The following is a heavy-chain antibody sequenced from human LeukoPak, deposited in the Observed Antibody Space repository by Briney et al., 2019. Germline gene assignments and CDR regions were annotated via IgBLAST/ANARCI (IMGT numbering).Heavy chain of an antibody. CDR1: GDSVSSNSAA. CDR2: TYYRSKWYN. Sequence: SQTLSITCAISGDSVSSNSAAWNWIRQSPSRGLECLGRTYYRSKWYNDYAVSVKSRITINPDTSKNQFSLQLNSVTPEDTAVYYCARDLGEVAGTSYYYYGMDVWGQGTTVTVSS. J-gene: IGHJ6*02. V-gene: IGHV6-1*01. CDR3: ARDLGEVAGTSYYYYGMDV. D-gene: IGHD6-19*01.